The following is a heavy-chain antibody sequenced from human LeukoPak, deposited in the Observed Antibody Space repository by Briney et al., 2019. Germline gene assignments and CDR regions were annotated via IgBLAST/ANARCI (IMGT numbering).Heavy chain of an antibody. J-gene: IGHJ4*02. D-gene: IGHD6-19*01. CDR1: GYTFTNYY. CDR3: ARATIAVAVYYFDY. Sequence: GASVKVSCKASGYTFTNYYIYWVRQAPGQGLEWMGIIKPSGGSTSSAQNFQGRVTMTSDTSTSTVYMELSGLRSEDTAVYYCARATIAVAVYYFDYWGQGTLVTVSS. CDR2: IKPSGGST. V-gene: IGHV1-46*01.